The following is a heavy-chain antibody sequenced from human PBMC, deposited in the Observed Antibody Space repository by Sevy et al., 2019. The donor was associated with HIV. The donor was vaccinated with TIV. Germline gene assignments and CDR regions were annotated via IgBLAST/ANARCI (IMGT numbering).Heavy chain of an antibody. J-gene: IGHJ4*02. CDR2: IRSTSAYI. V-gene: IGHV3-21*01. Sequence: GGSLRLSCAASGFTFSSYRMTWVRQAPGKGLEWVAGIRSTSAYINYADSVKGRFTISRDNAKNLLYLQMDSLRAEDTAVYYCARAVLEISTWRSDYWGQGTLVTVSS. CDR3: ARAVLEISTWRSDY. D-gene: IGHD1-1*01. CDR1: GFTFSSYR.